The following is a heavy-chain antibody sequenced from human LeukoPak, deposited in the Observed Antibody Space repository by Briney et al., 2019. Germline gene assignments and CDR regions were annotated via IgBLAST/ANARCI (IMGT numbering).Heavy chain of an antibody. V-gene: IGHV3-7*01. CDR3: ARSGYCSGGSCYSDHFYGMDV. CDR1: GFTFSRYW. CDR2: IKQDGSEK. D-gene: IGHD2-15*01. Sequence: PGGSLRLSCAASGFTFSRYWMSWVRQAPGKGLEWVANIKQDGSEKYYVDSVKGRFTISRDNAKNSLYLQMNSLRAEDTAVYYCARSGYCSGGSCYSDHFYGMDVWGQGTTVTVSS. J-gene: IGHJ6*02.